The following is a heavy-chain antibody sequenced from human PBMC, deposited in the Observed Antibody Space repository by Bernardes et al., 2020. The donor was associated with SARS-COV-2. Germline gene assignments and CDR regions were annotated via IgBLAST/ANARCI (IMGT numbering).Heavy chain of an antibody. D-gene: IGHD6-19*01. V-gene: IGHV3-7*01. CDR2: IKKDGSSK. CDR1: GFTFSSYW. CDR3: ARTWGWRVEC. Sequence: GGSLRLSCAASGFTFSSYWMSWVRQAPGKGLEWVANIKKDGSSKNYVDSVKGRFTISRDNAKNSLYLQMNGLRAEDTAVYFCARTWGWRVECWGQGTLVTVSS. J-gene: IGHJ4*02.